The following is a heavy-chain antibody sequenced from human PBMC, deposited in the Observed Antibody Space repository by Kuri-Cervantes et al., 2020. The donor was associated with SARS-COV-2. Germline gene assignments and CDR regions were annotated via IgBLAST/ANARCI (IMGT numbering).Heavy chain of an antibody. Sequence: GESLKISCAASGLTFSVYGLNWVRQAPGKGLEWVSYISSSSSTIHYADSVKGRFTISRDNAKNTLYLQMKSLRAEDTAVFYCAREGNEDAFETWGQGTRVTDSS. CDR3: AREGNEDAFET. CDR1: GLTFSVYG. V-gene: IGHV3-48*01. CDR2: ISSSSSTI. J-gene: IGHJ3*02.